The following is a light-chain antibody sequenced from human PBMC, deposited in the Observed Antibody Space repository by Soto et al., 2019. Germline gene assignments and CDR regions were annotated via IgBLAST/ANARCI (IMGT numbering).Light chain of an antibody. Sequence: QSVLTQPPSVSAAPGQKVTISCSGRTSNIGNNYVSWYQQLPGTAPKLLIYDNNKRPSGIPDRFSGSKSGTSPTLGITGLQTGDEADYYCGTWDSSLSGVVLGGGTKVTVL. CDR1: TSNIGNNY. CDR2: DNN. CDR3: GTWDSSLSGVV. V-gene: IGLV1-51*01. J-gene: IGLJ2*01.